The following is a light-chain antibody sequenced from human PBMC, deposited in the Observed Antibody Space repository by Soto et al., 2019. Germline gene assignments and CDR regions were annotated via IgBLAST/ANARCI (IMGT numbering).Light chain of an antibody. J-gene: IGKJ3*01. CDR1: QDILSW. CDR3: QQANTFPIT. V-gene: IGKV1-12*01. CDR2: ASS. Sequence: DIQMTQSPSSVSASVGDTVTITCRASQDILSWLAWYQQKPGEAPRLLIYASSNLQSGVPSRFSGSRSVTEFTLTISSLQPEDFATYYCQQANTFPITFGPGTRLDIK.